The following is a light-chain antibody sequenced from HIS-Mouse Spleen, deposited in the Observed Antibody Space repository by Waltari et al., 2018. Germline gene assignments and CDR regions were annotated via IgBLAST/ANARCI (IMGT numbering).Light chain of an antibody. CDR3: QQSYSTPRT. CDR1: QSISSD. J-gene: IGKJ1*01. CDR2: AAS. Sequence: DIQMTQSPSSLSASVGDRVTITCRESQSISSDLNWYQQKPGKAPQHLIYAASSLQSGVPSRFSGSGSGTDFTLTIRSLQHEDFATYYCQQSYSTPRTFGQGTRVEIK. V-gene: IGKV1-39*01.